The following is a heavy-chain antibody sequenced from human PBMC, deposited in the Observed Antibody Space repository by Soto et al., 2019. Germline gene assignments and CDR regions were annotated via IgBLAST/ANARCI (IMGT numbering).Heavy chain of an antibody. J-gene: IGHJ4*02. CDR1: GFTFDDYA. CDR2: ISWNSGSI. CDR3: AKDTAEGFDY. V-gene: IGHV3-9*01. D-gene: IGHD6-13*01. Sequence: GGSLRVSCAASGFTFDDYAMHWVRQAPGKGLEWVSGISWNSGSIGYADSVKGRFTISRDNAKNSLYLQMNSLRAEATALYYCAKDTAEGFDYWGQGTLVTVSS.